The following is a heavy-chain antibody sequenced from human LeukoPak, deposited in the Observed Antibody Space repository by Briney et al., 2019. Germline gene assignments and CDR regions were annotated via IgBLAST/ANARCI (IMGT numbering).Heavy chain of an antibody. CDR3: AKTVLRYSTGDAFDI. CDR1: GFTFSSYA. J-gene: IGHJ3*02. D-gene: IGHD3-9*01. V-gene: IGHV3-23*01. CDR2: ISGSGGST. Sequence: PVGSLRLSCAASGFTFSSYAMSWVRQAPGKGLEWVSAISGSGGSTYYADSVKGRFTISRDNSKNTLYLQMNSLRAEDTAVYYCAKTVLRYSTGDAFDIWGQGTMVTASS.